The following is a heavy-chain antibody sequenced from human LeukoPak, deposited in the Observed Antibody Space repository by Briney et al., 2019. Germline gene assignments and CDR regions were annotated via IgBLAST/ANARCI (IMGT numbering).Heavy chain of an antibody. CDR3: ARDGGYGSGSAL. Sequence: PSETLSLTCTVSGGSINSRSYYWGWIRQPPGKGLEWIGSFYHSGSTYYSPSLKSRVTVSVDTSKNQFSLKLTSVTAADTAVYYCARDGGYGSGSALWGQGTLITVSS. CDR2: FYHSGST. V-gene: IGHV4-39*02. CDR1: GGSINSRSYY. D-gene: IGHD3-10*01. J-gene: IGHJ4*02.